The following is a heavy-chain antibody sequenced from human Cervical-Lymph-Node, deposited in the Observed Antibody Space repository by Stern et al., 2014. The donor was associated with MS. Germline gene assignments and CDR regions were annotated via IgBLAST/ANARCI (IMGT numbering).Heavy chain of an antibody. CDR2: ISKDGNEK. J-gene: IGHJ6*02. V-gene: IGHV3-30*18. D-gene: IGHD2-15*01. Sequence: VQLVESGGGVVQPGRSLRLSCAASGFTLRSYGMHWVRQAPGKGLEWVAVISKDGNEKDYTDSVKGRFTISRDNSKNTLYLQMNSLSTEDTAMYYCAKDRLFCSGGGCYGMDVWGQGTTVTVSS. CDR3: AKDRLFCSGGGCYGMDV. CDR1: GFTLRSYG.